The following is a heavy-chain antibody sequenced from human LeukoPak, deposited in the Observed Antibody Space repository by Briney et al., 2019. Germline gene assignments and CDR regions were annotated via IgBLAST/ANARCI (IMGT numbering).Heavy chain of an antibody. CDR3: LRDFNY. CDR1: GFTFSNYW. Sequence: PGRSLTLSCAASGFTFSNYWMNWVRQAPGKGLVWVSRIKNDGGTSYDDSVNGRFTITIYKAKNTLYLQMNSLRAADTAVYYCLRDFNYWGQGVLVTVSS. V-gene: IGHV3-74*01. CDR2: IKNDGGT. J-gene: IGHJ4*02.